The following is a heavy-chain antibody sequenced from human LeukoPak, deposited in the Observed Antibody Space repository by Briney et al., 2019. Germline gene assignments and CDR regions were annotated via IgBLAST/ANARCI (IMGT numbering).Heavy chain of an antibody. CDR2: ISSSSSTI. J-gene: IGHJ4*02. D-gene: IGHD3-10*01. CDR3: ARDLRTGSGSYFAY. CDR1: GFTFSDYY. Sequence: PGGSLRLSCAASGFTFSDYYMSWIRQAPGKGLEWVSYISSSSSTIYYADSVKGRFTISRDNAKNSLYLQMNSLRAEDTAVYYCARDLRTGSGSYFAYWGQGTLVTVSS. V-gene: IGHV3-11*04.